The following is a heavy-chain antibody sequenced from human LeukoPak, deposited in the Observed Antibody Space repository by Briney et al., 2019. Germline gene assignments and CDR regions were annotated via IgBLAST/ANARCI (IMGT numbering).Heavy chain of an antibody. V-gene: IGHV4-34*01. D-gene: IGHD6-13*01. Sequence: PSETLSLTCAVYGGSFSGYYWSWIRQPPGKGLEWIGEINHSGSTNCNPSLKSRVTISVDTSKNQFSLKLSSVTAADTAVYYCARGRRYSSSWYDYWGQGTLVTVSS. CDR3: ARGRRYSSSWYDY. CDR2: INHSGST. J-gene: IGHJ4*02. CDR1: GGSFSGYY.